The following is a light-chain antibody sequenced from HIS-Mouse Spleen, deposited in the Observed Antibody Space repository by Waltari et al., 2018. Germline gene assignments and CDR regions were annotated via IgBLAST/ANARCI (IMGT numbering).Light chain of an antibody. V-gene: IGLV2-14*03. CDR1: SSDVGVYNY. CDR2: DVS. CDR3: SSYTSSSFNVV. J-gene: IGLJ2*01. Sequence: QSALTQPASVSGSPGQSITISCTGTSSDVGVYNYVSWYQQHPGKAPKLKIYDVSNRPSGVSNRFSGSKSGNTASLTISGLQAEDEADYYCSSYTSSSFNVVFGGGTKLTVL.